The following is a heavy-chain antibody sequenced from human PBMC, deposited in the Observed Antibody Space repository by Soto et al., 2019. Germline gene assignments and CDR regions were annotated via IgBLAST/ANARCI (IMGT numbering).Heavy chain of an antibody. CDR1: GGSIISYY. J-gene: IGHJ5*02. V-gene: IGHV4-59*08. CDR3: ARAKAPLYSSSWYWFDP. D-gene: IGHD6-13*01. CDR2: IYYSGST. Sequence: SETLSLTCTVSGGSIISYYWSWIRQPPGKGLEWIGYIYYSGSTNYNPSLKSRVTISVDTPKNQFSLKLSSVTAADTAVYYCARAKAPLYSSSWYWFDPWGQGTLVTVSS.